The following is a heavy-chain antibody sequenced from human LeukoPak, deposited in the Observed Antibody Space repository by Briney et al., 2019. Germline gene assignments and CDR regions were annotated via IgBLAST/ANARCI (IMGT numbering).Heavy chain of an antibody. CDR3: TRPYYYYMDV. Sequence: SETLSLTCDVSGGSISNYWWSWVRQPPGKGLEWIAEIHHSGSTNYNPSLKSRVTISVDTSKNQFSLKLSSVTAADTAVYYCTRPYYYYMDVWGNGTTVTVSS. J-gene: IGHJ6*03. CDR2: IHHSGST. V-gene: IGHV4-4*02. CDR1: GGSISNYW.